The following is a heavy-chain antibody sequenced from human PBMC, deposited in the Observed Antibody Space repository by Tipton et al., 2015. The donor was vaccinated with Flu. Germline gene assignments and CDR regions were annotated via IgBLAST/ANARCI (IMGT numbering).Heavy chain of an antibody. D-gene: IGHD1-26*01. J-gene: IGHJ3*02. CDR1: GYSVTGGYY. Sequence: GSLRLSCTVSGYSVTGGYYWGRIRQPPGKGLEYIGYMFHSGSTYYNPSLRSRVTISVDTSKDQFSLKLSSVTAADTAVYYCAREGVGNAFDIWGQGTMVTVSS. CDR2: MFHSGST. CDR3: AREGVGNAFDI. V-gene: IGHV4-38-2*02.